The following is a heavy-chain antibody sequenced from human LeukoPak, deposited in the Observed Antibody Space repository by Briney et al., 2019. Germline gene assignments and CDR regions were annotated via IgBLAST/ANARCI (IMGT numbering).Heavy chain of an antibody. CDR2: ISIISSYI. CDR1: GFTFSSYS. J-gene: IGHJ4*02. CDR3: ARDPRQYCSGGSCYYFDY. D-gene: IGHD2-15*01. Sequence: PGGSLRLSCAASGFTFSSYSMNWVRQAPGKGLEWVSSISIISSYIYYADSVKGRFTISRDNAKNSLYLQMNSLRAEDTAVYYCARDPRQYCSGGSCYYFDYWGQGILVTVSS. V-gene: IGHV3-21*01.